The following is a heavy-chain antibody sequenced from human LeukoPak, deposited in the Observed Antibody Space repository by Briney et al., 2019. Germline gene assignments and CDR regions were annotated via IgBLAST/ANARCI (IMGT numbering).Heavy chain of an antibody. CDR3: GRGATSQFDY. J-gene: IGHJ4*02. Sequence: SETLSPTCTVSGASIRSYYWSWIRQPPGKGLEWIGYIYYTGSTNYNPSLSSRLTISVDTSKNHFSLKLTSVTAADTAVYYCGRGATSQFDYWGQGTLVTVSS. V-gene: IGHV4-59*08. CDR1: GASIRSYY. CDR2: IYYTGST. D-gene: IGHD4/OR15-4a*01.